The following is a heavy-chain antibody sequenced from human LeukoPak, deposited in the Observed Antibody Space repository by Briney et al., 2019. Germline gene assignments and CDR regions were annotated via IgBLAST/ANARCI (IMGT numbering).Heavy chain of an antibody. CDR3: ARGRLGGSYSAADL. CDR2: MSYDGTNR. D-gene: IGHD1-26*01. J-gene: IGHJ3*01. Sequence: PGGSLRLSCATSGFTFNTFNVHWLRQAPGKGLEWATCMSYDGTNRFSADSVKGRFTISRDNAMKSLYLHMNILRGDDTAVYHCARGRLGGSYSAADLWGQGTMVTVSS. CDR1: GFTFNTFN. V-gene: IGHV3-30-3*01.